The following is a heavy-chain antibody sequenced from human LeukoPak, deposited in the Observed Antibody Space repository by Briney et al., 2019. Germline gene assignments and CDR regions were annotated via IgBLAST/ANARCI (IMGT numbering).Heavy chain of an antibody. CDR3: ARDALAGTPNY. D-gene: IGHD6-19*01. V-gene: IGHV3-66*01. CDR2: IYSDGRT. CDR1: EFIVNINY. J-gene: IGHJ4*02. Sequence: GGSLRLSCAASEFIVNINYIYWVRQAPGKGLEWVSSIYSDGRTYYADAVKGRFTISRDTSKNTLYLQMNNLRVEETAVYYCARDALAGTPNYWGQGTLVSVSS.